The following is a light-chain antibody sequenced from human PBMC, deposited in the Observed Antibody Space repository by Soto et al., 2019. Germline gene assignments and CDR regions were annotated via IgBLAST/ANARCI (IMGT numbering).Light chain of an antibody. CDR1: QSVSSY. Sequence: EIVLTQSPATLSLSPGERATLSCRASQSVSSYLAWYQQKPGQAPRLLIYDASNRATGIPARFSGSGSGTDFTLTISSLEPEDFAFYYCQQRGNWPWTFGQGPKVEIK. J-gene: IGKJ1*01. CDR3: QQRGNWPWT. CDR2: DAS. V-gene: IGKV3-11*01.